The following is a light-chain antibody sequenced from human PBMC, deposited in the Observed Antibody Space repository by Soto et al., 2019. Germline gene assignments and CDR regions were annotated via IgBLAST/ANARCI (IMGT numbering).Light chain of an antibody. CDR3: MQALQTPT. J-gene: IGKJ1*01. Sequence: DIVMTQSPLSLPVTPGEPASISCRSSQSLLHSNGYNYFDWYLQKPGQSPQLRNYLGSNRASGVPDRCSGSGSGTDFTLKISRVEAEDVGVYYCMQALQTPTFGQGTQVQIK. V-gene: IGKV2-28*01. CDR1: QSLLHSNGYNY. CDR2: LGS.